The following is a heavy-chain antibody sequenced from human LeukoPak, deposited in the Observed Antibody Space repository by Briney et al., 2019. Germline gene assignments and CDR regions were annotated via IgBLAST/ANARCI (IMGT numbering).Heavy chain of an antibody. D-gene: IGHD3-3*01. V-gene: IGHV3-30-3*01. CDR3: AKGENTIFGVVQA. CDR2: ISYDGNNK. J-gene: IGHJ5*02. CDR1: GFTFSSYA. Sequence: GGSLRLSCAASGFTFSSYAMHWVRQAPGKGLEWVAVISYDGNNKYYADSVKGRFTISRDNSKNTLYLQMNSLRAEDTAVYYCAKGENTIFGVVQAWGQGTLVTVSS.